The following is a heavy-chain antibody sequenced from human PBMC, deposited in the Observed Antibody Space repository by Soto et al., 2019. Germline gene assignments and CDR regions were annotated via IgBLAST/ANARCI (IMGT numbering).Heavy chain of an antibody. CDR1: GGSISISSYY. D-gene: IGHD3-22*01. CDR2: IYYSGST. J-gene: IGHJ4*02. Sequence: PSDTLSLTCTVSGGSISISSYYWGWIRHPPGKGLGWIGSIYYSGSTYYNPSLKSRVTISVDTSKNQFSLKLSSVTAADTAVYYCARRGYYYDSSGYPSVWYWGQGTLVTVSS. V-gene: IGHV4-39*01. CDR3: ARRGYYYDSSGYPSVWY.